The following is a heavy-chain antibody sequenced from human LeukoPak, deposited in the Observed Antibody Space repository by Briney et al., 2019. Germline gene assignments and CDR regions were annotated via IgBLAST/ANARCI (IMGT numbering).Heavy chain of an antibody. CDR2: ISGSGGST. J-gene: IGHJ4*02. CDR3: AKDRRLELLFDY. V-gene: IGHV3-23*01. Sequence: GGSLRLSCAASGLTFSSYGMSWVRQAPGKGLEWVSAISGSGGSTYYADSVKGRFTISRDNSKNTLYLQMNSLRAEDTAVYYCAKDRRLELLFDYWGQGTLVTVSS. D-gene: IGHD1-7*01. CDR1: GLTFSSYG.